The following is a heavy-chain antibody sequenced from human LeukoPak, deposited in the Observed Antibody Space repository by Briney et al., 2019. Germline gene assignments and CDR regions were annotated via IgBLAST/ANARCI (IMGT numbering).Heavy chain of an antibody. V-gene: IGHV3-23*01. Sequence: GGSLRLSCAASGFTFSTYAMSWVRQAPGKGLEWVSSITGSGGSTYYADSVKGRFTISRDNSMGTLYLQLNSLRAEDTAIYYCAKDLGYSGSYMTFDYWGQGTLVTVSS. J-gene: IGHJ4*02. CDR1: GFTFSTYA. CDR3: AKDLGYSGSYMTFDY. CDR2: ITGSGGST. D-gene: IGHD1-26*01.